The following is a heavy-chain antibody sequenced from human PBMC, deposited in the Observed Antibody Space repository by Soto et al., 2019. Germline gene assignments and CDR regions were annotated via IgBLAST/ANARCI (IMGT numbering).Heavy chain of an antibody. Sequence: ASVNVSCKTSGYTFTGHHIHWVRQAPGQGLEWMGWINPISGGTKYREKFQGRVSITRDKSSSTAYMELSSLTSDDSAVYYCAKDGRHCSRRSCSQGHWGQGTMVTVST. V-gene: IGHV1-2*02. J-gene: IGHJ4*02. CDR2: INPISGGT. CDR3: AKDGRHCSRRSCSQGH. CDR1: GYTFTGHH. D-gene: IGHD2-15*01.